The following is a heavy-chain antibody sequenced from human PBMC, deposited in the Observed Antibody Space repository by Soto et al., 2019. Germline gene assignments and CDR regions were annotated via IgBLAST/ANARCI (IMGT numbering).Heavy chain of an antibody. CDR3: AKDVGIAAPGMDV. V-gene: IGHV3-30*18. D-gene: IGHD6-13*01. CDR2: ISYDGSNK. Sequence: QVQLVESGGGVVQPGRSLRVSCAASGFTFSSYGMHWVRQAPGKGLEWVAVISYDGSNKYYADSVKGRFTISRDNSKNTLYLQMNSLRAEDTAVYYCAKDVGIAAPGMDVWGQGTTVTVSS. CDR1: GFTFSSYG. J-gene: IGHJ6*02.